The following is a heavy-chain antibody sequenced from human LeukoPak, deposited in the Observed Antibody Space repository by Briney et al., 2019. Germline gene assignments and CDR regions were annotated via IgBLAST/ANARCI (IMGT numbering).Heavy chain of an antibody. CDR3: ARSGGSGWYSDY. Sequence: GGSLRLTCAASGFTFSSYGMNWLRQAPGKGLDWVASISSSSGFIFYAASVKGRFTISRDNAKNSLYLQMNSLRAEDTAVYYCARSGGSGWYSDYWGEGNLVTVSS. J-gene: IGHJ4*02. CDR2: ISSSSGFI. D-gene: IGHD6-19*01. CDR1: GFTFSSYG. V-gene: IGHV3-21*01.